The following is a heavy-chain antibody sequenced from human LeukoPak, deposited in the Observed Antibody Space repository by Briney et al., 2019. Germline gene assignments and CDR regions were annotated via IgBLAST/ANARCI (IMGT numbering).Heavy chain of an antibody. CDR2: IYPGDSES. CDR1: GFHFSNYW. CDR3: ASPAAGTLMGAFDI. Sequence: GESLKISCEGSGFHFSNYWIAWVRQMPGKGLEWMGIIYPGDSESRYSPSFQGQVTISADKSISTAYLQWSSLKASDTAMYYCASPAAGTLMGAFDIWGQGTMVTVSS. V-gene: IGHV5-51*01. D-gene: IGHD6-13*01. J-gene: IGHJ3*02.